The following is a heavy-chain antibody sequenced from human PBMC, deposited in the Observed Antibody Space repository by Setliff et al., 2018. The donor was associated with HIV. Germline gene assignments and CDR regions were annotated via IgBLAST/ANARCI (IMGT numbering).Heavy chain of an antibody. J-gene: IGHJ3*02. CDR3: ARDHPQYCSGGSCYQDAFDI. V-gene: IGHV3-21*01. D-gene: IGHD2-15*01. CDR2: ISSSSNYI. Sequence: ETLSLSCAASGFTFRNYNMIWVRRAPGKGLEWVSSISSSSNYIYYADSVKGRFTISRDNAKNSLYLQMNSLRAEDTAVYYCARDHPQYCSGGSCYQDAFDIWGQGTMVTVSS. CDR1: GFTFRNYN.